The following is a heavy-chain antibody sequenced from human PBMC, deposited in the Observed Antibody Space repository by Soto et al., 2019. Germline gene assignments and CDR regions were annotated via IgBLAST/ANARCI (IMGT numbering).Heavy chain of an antibody. V-gene: IGHV5-10-1*03. D-gene: IGHD2-15*01. J-gene: IGHJ6*02. CDR3: ARHAGGYYHHYGMDV. CDR2: IDPSDSYT. Sequence: EVQLVQSGAEVKKPGESLRISCKGSGYSFTSYWISWVRQMPGKGLEWMGRIDPSDSYTNYSPSFQGHVTISADKSISTAYLQWSSLKASDTAMYYCARHAGGYYHHYGMDVWGQGTTVTVSS. CDR1: GYSFTSYW.